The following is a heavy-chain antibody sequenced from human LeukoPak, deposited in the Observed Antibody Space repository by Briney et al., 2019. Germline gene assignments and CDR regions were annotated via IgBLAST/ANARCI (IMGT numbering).Heavy chain of an antibody. CDR1: GFTVSSNY. CDR2: IYSGGST. D-gene: IGHD3-10*01. CDR3: ARDGAMVRGIIMTD. J-gene: IGHJ4*02. Sequence: VGSLRLSCAAPGFTVSSNYMSWVRQAPGKGLEWVSVIYSGGSTYYAASVKGRFTISRDNSKNTPYLQMNSLRAEQTAVYYCARDGAMVRGIIMTDWGQGTLVTVSS. V-gene: IGHV3-53*01.